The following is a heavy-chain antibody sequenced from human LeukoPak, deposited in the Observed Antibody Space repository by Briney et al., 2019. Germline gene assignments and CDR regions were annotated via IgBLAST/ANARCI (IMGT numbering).Heavy chain of an antibody. CDR3: ARLRVVLRAFDI. CDR2: IYHSGST. CDR1: GGSIRSSSYY. Sequence: SETLSLTCTVSGGSIRSSSYYWGWIRQPPGKGLEWIGYIYHSGSTYYNPSLKSRVTISVDRSKNQFSLKLSSVTAADTAVYYCARLRVVLRAFDIWGQGTMVTVSS. V-gene: IGHV4-39*07. D-gene: IGHD3-3*01. J-gene: IGHJ3*02.